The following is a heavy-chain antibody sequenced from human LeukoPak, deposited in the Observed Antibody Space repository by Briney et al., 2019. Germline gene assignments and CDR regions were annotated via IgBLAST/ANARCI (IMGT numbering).Heavy chain of an antibody. D-gene: IGHD2-15*01. CDR1: GGFFRGYY. CDR3: ARGLVVAAALNY. V-gene: IGHV4-34*01. CDR2: INHSGST. Sequence: SETLSLTCAVYGGFFRGYYWRWIRQPPGKGLELIGEINHSGSTNYNPPLKSRVTISVDTSKNQFSLKLSSVTAADTAVYYCARGLVVAAALNYWGQGTLVTVSS. J-gene: IGHJ4*02.